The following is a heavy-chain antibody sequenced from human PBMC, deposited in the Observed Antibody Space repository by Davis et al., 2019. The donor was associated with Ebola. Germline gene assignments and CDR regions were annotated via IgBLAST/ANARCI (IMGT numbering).Heavy chain of an antibody. CDR2: IYWNDDK. CDR1: GFSLSTSGVG. D-gene: IGHD3-3*01. Sequence: SGPTLVKPTQTLTLTCTFSGFSLSTSGVGVGWIRQPPGKALEWLALIYWNDDKRYSPSLKSRLTITKDTSKNQVVLTMTNMDPVDTATYYCAHSPPEWLSNWFDPWGQGTLVTVSS. V-gene: IGHV2-5*01. J-gene: IGHJ5*02. CDR3: AHSPPEWLSNWFDP.